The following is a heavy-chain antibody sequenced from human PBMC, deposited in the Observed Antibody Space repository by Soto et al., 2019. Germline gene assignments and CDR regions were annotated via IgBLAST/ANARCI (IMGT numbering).Heavy chain of an antibody. CDR1: GFSFSNHG. D-gene: IGHD3-10*01. V-gene: IGHV3-30*18. Sequence: LSLSCAASGFSFSNHGMQWVRQAPGKGLEWVAVISYDGNVKYYTDSVKGRFTISRDNSQSTLFLQMDSLRPEDATVYYCAKDLKVSGGFHGSLNYYYGMDVWGQGTTVTVSS. J-gene: IGHJ6*02. CDR2: ISYDGNVK. CDR3: AKDLKVSGGFHGSLNYYYGMDV.